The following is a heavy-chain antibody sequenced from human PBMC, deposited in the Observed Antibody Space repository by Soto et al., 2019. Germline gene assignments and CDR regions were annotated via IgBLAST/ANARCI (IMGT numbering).Heavy chain of an antibody. CDR3: AKDIGGSGYYSYYMDV. Sequence: GGSLRLSCAASGFTFSNYAMSWVRQAPGKGLEWVSTVGDSGGSTYYADSVKGRFTISRDNSKNTLYLQMNSLRAEDTAVYYCAKDIGGSGYYSYYMDVWGKGTTVTVSS. CDR2: VGDSGGST. D-gene: IGHD3-3*01. J-gene: IGHJ6*03. CDR1: GFTFSNYA. V-gene: IGHV3-23*01.